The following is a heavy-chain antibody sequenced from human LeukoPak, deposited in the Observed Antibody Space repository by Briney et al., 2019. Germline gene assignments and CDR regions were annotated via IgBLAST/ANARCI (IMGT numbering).Heavy chain of an antibody. J-gene: IGHJ6*03. CDR3: ARDLDYYYYMDV. D-gene: IGHD3-16*01. V-gene: IGHV4-59*12. CDR1: GGSITNYY. Sequence: SETLSLTCTVSGGSITNYYWTWIRQPPGKGLEWIGYIHYSGSTNYNPSLKSRVTISVDTSKNQFSLKLSSVTAADTAVYYCARDLDYYYYMDVWGKGTTVTVSS. CDR2: IHYSGST.